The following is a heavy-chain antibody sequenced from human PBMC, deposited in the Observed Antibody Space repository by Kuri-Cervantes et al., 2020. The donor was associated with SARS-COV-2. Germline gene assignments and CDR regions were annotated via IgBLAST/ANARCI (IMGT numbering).Heavy chain of an antibody. CDR3: ARDNIAAAGQTDY. CDR1: GYTFTGYY. Sequence: ASVKVSCKASGYTFTGYYMHWVRQAPGQGLEWMGWINPNSGGTNYAQKFQGRVTMTRNTSISTAYMELSSLRSEDTAVYYCARDNIAAAGQTDYWGQGTLVTVSS. V-gene: IGHV1-2*02. D-gene: IGHD6-13*01. CDR2: INPNSGGT. J-gene: IGHJ4*02.